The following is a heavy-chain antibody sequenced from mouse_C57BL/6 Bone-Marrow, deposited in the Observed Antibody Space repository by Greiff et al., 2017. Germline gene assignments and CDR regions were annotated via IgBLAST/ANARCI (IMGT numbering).Heavy chain of an antibody. Sequence: QVQLQQSGAELVRPGTSVKMSCKASGYTLTNFWIGWAKQRPGHGLEWIGDIYPGGGYSNYNEKFKGKATLTANKSSSTAYMQFSSLTSEDSAIYYCARSDRRWYFDVWGTGTTVTVSS. CDR2: IYPGGGYS. CDR3: ARSDRRWYFDV. V-gene: IGHV1-63*01. J-gene: IGHJ1*03. CDR1: GYTLTNFW.